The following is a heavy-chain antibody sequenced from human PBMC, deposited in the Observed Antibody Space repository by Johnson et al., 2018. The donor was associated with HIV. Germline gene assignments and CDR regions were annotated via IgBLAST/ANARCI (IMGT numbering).Heavy chain of an antibody. J-gene: IGHJ3*02. Sequence: VLLVESGGGLVQPGGSLRLSCAASGFIVSNNYMNWVRQTPGKGLEWVSILHRDGTTYYADSVRGRFTTSSDNSKNTLYLQINSLRAEDTAVYFCARDRRYYDSSGYYQDAFDIWGQGTMVTVSS. V-gene: IGHV3-66*01. CDR3: ARDRRYYDSSGYYQDAFDI. CDR1: GFIVSNNY. CDR2: LHRDGTT. D-gene: IGHD3-22*01.